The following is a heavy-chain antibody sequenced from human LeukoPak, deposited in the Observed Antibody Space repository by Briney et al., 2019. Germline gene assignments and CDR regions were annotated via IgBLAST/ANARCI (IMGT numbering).Heavy chain of an antibody. D-gene: IGHD6-19*01. CDR2: IYNTGST. J-gene: IGHJ6*03. CDR3: AREIVAVAGNYYYMDV. CDR1: GNFISRGYY. Sequence: PSETLSLTCGVSGNFISRGYYWAWIRQPPGKGLEWIGSIYNTGSTYYNPSLKSRVTMSIDTSKNQFSLKLSSVTAADTAVYYCAREIVAVAGNYYYMDVWGKGTTVTVSS. V-gene: IGHV4-38-2*02.